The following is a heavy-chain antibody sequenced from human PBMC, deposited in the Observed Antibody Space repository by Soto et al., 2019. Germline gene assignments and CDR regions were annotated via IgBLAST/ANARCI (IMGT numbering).Heavy chain of an antibody. Sequence: EVQLVESGGGLVQPGGSLTLSCAAFGFTVNNLFMTWVRQAPGKGLEWVSTFSSGGSRDYADSVKGRFTISKDYSKITLYLEMNSLRAGDTAVFCYARDISGGSYDFCHGGQGTLVTVSS. CDR3: ARDISGGSYDFCH. D-gene: IGHD3-3*01. CDR2: FSSGGSR. V-gene: IGHV3-66*01. J-gene: IGHJ4*02. CDR1: GFTVNNLF.